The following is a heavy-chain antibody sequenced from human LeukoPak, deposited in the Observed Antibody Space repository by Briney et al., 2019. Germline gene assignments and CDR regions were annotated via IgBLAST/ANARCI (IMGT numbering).Heavy chain of an antibody. J-gene: IGHJ3*02. CDR2: ISWNSGSI. V-gene: IGHV3-9*03. CDR1: GFTFDDYA. CDR3: AKDIFAGYCSGGSCYGAFDI. D-gene: IGHD2-15*01. Sequence: PGGSLRLSCAAAGFTFDDYAMHWVRQAPGKGLQWVSGISWNSGSIGYADSVKVRFTISRDNAKNSLYLQMNSLRAEDMALYYCAKDIFAGYCSGGSCYGAFDIWGQGTMVTVSS.